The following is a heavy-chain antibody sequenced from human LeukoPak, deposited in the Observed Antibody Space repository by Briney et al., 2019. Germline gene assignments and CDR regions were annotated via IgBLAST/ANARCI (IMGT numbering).Heavy chain of an antibody. D-gene: IGHD3-9*01. J-gene: IGHJ4*02. Sequence: GGSLRLSCAASGFTFSSYAMHWVRRAPGKGLEWVAVISYDGSNKYYADSVKGRFTISRDNSKNTLYLQMNSLRAEDTAVYYCARGEAYYDILTGYHVDYWGQGTLVTVSS. CDR1: GFTFSSYA. CDR2: ISYDGSNK. V-gene: IGHV3-30-3*01. CDR3: ARGEAYYDILTGYHVDY.